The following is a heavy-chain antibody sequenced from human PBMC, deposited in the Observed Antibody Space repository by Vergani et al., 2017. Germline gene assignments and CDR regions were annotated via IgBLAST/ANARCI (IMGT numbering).Heavy chain of an antibody. D-gene: IGHD3-3*01. CDR2: IKQDGSEK. J-gene: IGHJ6*02. Sequence: EVQLVESGGGLVQPGGSLRLSCAASGFTFSSYWMSWVRQAPGKGLEWVANIKQDGSEKYYVDSVKGRFTISRDNAKNSLYLQMNSLRAEDTAVYYCARGTSYYDFWSGYYNYYYYGMDVWGQGP. V-gene: IGHV3-7*03. CDR3: ARGTSYYDFWSGYYNYYYYGMDV. CDR1: GFTFSSYW.